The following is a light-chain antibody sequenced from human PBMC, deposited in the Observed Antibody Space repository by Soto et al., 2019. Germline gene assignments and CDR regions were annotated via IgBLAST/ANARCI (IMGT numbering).Light chain of an antibody. J-gene: IGLJ2*01. Sequence: QSALTQPASVSGSPGQSITISCTGTNNDVGGYSYVSWYQQHPGKAPQLMIYDVTNRPSGVSNRFSGSKSGNTASLTISGVQAEDEADYYCSSYTSSSSTHVVFGGGTKLTVL. CDR2: DVT. CDR1: NNDVGGYSY. V-gene: IGLV2-14*01. CDR3: SSYTSSSSTHVV.